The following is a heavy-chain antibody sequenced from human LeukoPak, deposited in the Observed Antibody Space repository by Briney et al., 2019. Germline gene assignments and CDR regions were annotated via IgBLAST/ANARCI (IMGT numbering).Heavy chain of an antibody. CDR3: AREYGDYPYYFDY. CDR1: GFTFSSYW. CDR2: IKQDGSEK. Sequence: GGSLRLSCAASGFTFSSYWMGWVRQAPGKGLEWVANIKQDGSEKYYVDSVKGRFTISRDNAKNSLYLQMNSLRAEDTAVYYCAREYGDYPYYFDYWGQGTLVTVSS. V-gene: IGHV3-7*04. J-gene: IGHJ4*02. D-gene: IGHD4-17*01.